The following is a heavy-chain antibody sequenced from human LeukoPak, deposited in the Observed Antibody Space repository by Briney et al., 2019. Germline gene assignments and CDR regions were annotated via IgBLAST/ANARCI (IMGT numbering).Heavy chain of an antibody. D-gene: IGHD6-25*01. Sequence: GGSLRLSCVASGFTFSTYVMSWGRQAPGKGLEWVSGISKSGGTTDYRASVKGRFTISRENSKNPLYLQMNRLRAEETAVYYCARDPRRSGWDFDCWGQGNLVTVSS. CDR1: GFTFSTYV. V-gene: IGHV3-23*01. CDR3: ARDPRRSGWDFDC. CDR2: ISKSGGTT. J-gene: IGHJ4*02.